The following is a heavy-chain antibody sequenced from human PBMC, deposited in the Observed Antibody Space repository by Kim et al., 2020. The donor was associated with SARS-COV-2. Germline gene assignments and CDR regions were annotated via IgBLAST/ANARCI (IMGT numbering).Heavy chain of an antibody. D-gene: IGHD3-10*01. CDR3: AKAGFGSGTYPSPYYFDY. CDR1: GFTFGNYY. J-gene: IGHJ4*02. Sequence: GGSLRLSCAASGFTFGNYYIDWVRQAPGEGLEWVASISSSGTNIYYADSVKGRFTISRDNTENSLFLQMSSLRAEDTAVYYCAKAGFGSGTYPSPYYFDYWGQGTVVTVSA. V-gene: IGHV3-21*01. CDR2: ISSSGTNI.